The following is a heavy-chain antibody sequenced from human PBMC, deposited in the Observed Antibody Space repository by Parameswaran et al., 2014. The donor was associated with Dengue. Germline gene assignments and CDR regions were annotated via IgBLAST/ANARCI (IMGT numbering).Heavy chain of an antibody. CDR3: ARDLPIAAAGWDYYYYYGMDV. D-gene: IGHD6-13*01. CDR2: ISSSSSTI. V-gene: IGHV3-48*01. Sequence: WIRQPPGKGLEWVSYISSSSSTIYYADSVKGRFTISRDNAKNSLYLQMNSLRAEDTAVYYCARDLPIAAAGWDYYYYYGMDVWGQGTTVTVSS. J-gene: IGHJ6*02.